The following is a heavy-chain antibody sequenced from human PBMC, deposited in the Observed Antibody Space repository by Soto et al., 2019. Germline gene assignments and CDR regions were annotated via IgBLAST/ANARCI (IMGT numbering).Heavy chain of an antibody. CDR3: AKDLFPGYTYGYGLDY. J-gene: IGHJ4*02. CDR2: ISGSGGST. D-gene: IGHD5-18*01. CDR1: GFTFSSYA. Sequence: GGSVRLSCAASGFTFSSYAMSWVRQGPGKGLEWVSAISGSGGSTYYADSVKGRFTISRDNSKNTLYLQMNSLRAEDTAVYYCAKDLFPGYTYGYGLDYWGQGTLVTVSS. V-gene: IGHV3-23*01.